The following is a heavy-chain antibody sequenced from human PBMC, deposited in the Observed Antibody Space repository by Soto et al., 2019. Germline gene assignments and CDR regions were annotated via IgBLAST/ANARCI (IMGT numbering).Heavy chain of an antibody. CDR3: ARDLAVAGTYDYYYGMDV. J-gene: IGHJ6*02. CDR1: GFTFSSYG. V-gene: IGHV3-33*01. D-gene: IGHD6-19*01. Sequence: QVQLVECGGGVVQPGRSLRLSCAASGFTFSSYGMHWVRQAPGKGLEWVAVIWYDGSNKYYADSVKGRFTISRDNSKNTLYLQMNSLRAEDTAVYYCARDLAVAGTYDYYYGMDVWGQGTTVTVSS. CDR2: IWYDGSNK.